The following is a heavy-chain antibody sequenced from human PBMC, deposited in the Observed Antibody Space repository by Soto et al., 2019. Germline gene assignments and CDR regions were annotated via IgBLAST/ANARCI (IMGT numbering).Heavy chain of an antibody. CDR1: GFTFSSYW. J-gene: IGHJ5*02. V-gene: IGHV3-7*01. Sequence: LGLSCAASGFTFSSYWMSWVRQAPGKGLEWVANIKQDGSEKYYVDSVKGRFTISRDNAKNSLYLQMNSLRAEDTAVYYCARDGVVAATLTLNWFDPWGQGTLVTVSS. D-gene: IGHD2-15*01. CDR3: ARDGVVAATLTLNWFDP. CDR2: IKQDGSEK.